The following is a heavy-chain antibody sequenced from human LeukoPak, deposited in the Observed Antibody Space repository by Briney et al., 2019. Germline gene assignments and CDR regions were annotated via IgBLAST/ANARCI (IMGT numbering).Heavy chain of an antibody. J-gene: IGHJ4*02. CDR3: AKAVRFLEWRYFDY. D-gene: IGHD3-3*01. Sequence: GGSLRLSCAASGFTFSSYAMSWVRQAPGKGLEWVPAISGSGGSTYYADSVKGRFTISRDNSKNTLYLQMNSLRAEDTAVYYCAKAVRFLEWRYFDYWGQGTLVTVSS. CDR1: GFTFSSYA. CDR2: ISGSGGST. V-gene: IGHV3-23*01.